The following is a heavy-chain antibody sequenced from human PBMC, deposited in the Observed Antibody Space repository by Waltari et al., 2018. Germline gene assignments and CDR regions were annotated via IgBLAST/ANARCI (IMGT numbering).Heavy chain of an antibody. D-gene: IGHD2-2*02. V-gene: IGHV3-21*01. CDR1: GFTFSSYS. CDR2: ISSSSSYI. CDR3: ARDDDKYCSSTSCYIGYYGMDV. Sequence: EVQLVESGGGLVKPGGSLRLSCAASGFTFSSYSMNWVRQAPGKGLEWVSSISSSSSYIYYADSVKGRFTISRDNAKNSLYLQMNSLRAEDTAVYYCARDDDKYCSSTSCYIGYYGMDVWGQGP. J-gene: IGHJ6*02.